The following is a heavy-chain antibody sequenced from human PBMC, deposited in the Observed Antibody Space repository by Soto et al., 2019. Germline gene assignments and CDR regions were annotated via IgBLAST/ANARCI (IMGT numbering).Heavy chain of an antibody. V-gene: IGHV4-39*01. J-gene: IGHJ4*02. Sequence: SETLSLTCTVFGGSISSSSYYWGWIRQPPGKGLEWIGSIYYSGSTYYNPSLKSRVTISVDTSKNQFSLKLSSVTAADTAVYYCALVRGVISQDYWGQGTLVTVSS. CDR2: IYYSGST. D-gene: IGHD3-10*01. CDR1: GGSISSSSYY. CDR3: ALVRGVISQDY.